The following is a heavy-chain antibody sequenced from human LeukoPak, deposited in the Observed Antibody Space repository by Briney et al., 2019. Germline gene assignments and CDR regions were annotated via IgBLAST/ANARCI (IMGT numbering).Heavy chain of an antibody. Sequence: VASVNVSCKASGYTFTGYYMHWVRQAPGQGLEWMGWINPNSGGTNYAQKFQGRVTMTRDTSISTAYMELSRLRSDDTAVYYCARGTILRFLEFYWFDPWGQGTLVTVSS. CDR3: ARGTILRFLEFYWFDP. V-gene: IGHV1-2*02. CDR1: GYTFTGYY. J-gene: IGHJ5*02. CDR2: INPNSGGT. D-gene: IGHD3-3*01.